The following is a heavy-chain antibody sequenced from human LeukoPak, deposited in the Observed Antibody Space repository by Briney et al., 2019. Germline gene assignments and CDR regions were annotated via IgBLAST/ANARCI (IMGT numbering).Heavy chain of an antibody. CDR1: RFTFSSYD. Sequence: GGSLRLSCAASRFTFSSYDMHWVRQVTGKGLEWVSSIGTAGDTYYPGSVKGRSTISREDAKNSLYLQMNSLRAGDTAVYYCARSPGITGTTWYFDLWGRGTLVTVSS. D-gene: IGHD1-7*01. J-gene: IGHJ2*01. CDR2: IGTAGDT. CDR3: ARSPGITGTTWYFDL. V-gene: IGHV3-13*01.